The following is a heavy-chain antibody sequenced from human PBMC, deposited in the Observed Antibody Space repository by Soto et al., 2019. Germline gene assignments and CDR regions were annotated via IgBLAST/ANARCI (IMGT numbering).Heavy chain of an antibody. CDR2: IHHSGNT. CDR3: ARNGYSSGWYHFDY. D-gene: IGHD6-19*01. V-gene: IGHV4-4*02. J-gene: IGHJ4*02. CDR1: GGSISSRDW. Sequence: SETLSLTCAVSGGSISSRDWWSWVRQPPGKGLEWIGEIHHSGNTNYKSSLKSRVTMSVDKSKNQFSLKLNFVTVADTAVYYCARNGYSSGWYHFDYWGQGALVT.